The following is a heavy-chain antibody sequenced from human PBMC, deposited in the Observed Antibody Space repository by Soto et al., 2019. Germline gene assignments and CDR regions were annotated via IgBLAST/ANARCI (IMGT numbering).Heavy chain of an antibody. CDR3: TRVRDSNDY. J-gene: IGHJ4*02. CDR1: GFTFSSYE. D-gene: IGHD3-22*01. V-gene: IGHV3-48*03. CDR2: IRSSGRSI. Sequence: LRLSCVGSGFTFSSYEMNWVRQAPGKGLEWVSNIRSSGRSINYADSVKGRFTISRDNAKNSLYLQMNSLRAEDTAVYYCTRVRDSNDYWGQGTLVTVSS.